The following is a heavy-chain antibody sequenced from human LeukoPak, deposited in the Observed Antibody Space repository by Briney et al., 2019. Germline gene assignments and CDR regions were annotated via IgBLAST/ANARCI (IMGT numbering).Heavy chain of an antibody. D-gene: IGHD1-26*01. CDR3: ARGFSPKGAPDAFDI. CDR1: GGTFSSYA. Sequence: GASVKVSCKASGGTFSSYAISWVRQAPGQGLEWMGGIIPIFGTANYAQKFQGRVTITADESTSTAYMELSSLRSEDTAVYYCARGFSPKGAPDAFDIWGQGTMVTVSS. J-gene: IGHJ3*02. CDR2: IIPIFGTA. V-gene: IGHV1-69*13.